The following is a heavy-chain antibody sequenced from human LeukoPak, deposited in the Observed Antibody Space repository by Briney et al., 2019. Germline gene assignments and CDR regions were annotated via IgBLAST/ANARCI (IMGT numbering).Heavy chain of an antibody. CDR2: INPNSGGT. J-gene: IGHJ4*02. Sequence: ASVKVSCKASGYTFTGYYMHWVRQAPGHGLEWMGWINPNSGGTNYAQKFQGRVTMTRDTSISTAYMELSRLRSDDTAVYYCARDSGSGTQGDYWGQGTLVTVSS. CDR1: GYTFTGYY. V-gene: IGHV1-2*02. D-gene: IGHD3-10*01. CDR3: ARDSGSGTQGDY.